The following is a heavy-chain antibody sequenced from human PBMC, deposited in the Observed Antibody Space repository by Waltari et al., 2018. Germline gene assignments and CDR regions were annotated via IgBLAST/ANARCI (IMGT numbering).Heavy chain of an antibody. V-gene: IGHV4-39*01. CDR3: ARQLRFVDWIPRYFDS. CDR2: INYSGTT. D-gene: IGHD3-3*01. J-gene: IGHJ4*02. CDR1: GDSISGSRNY. Sequence: QMELQESGPRLVKPSETLSLTCNVSGDSISGSRNYWAWLRQPPGKNLQWMGSINYSGTTYYNPSLKGRFAISVDTSRNQFSLNVNSVTAADTGIYYCARQLRFVDWIPRYFDSWGRGTLATVSS.